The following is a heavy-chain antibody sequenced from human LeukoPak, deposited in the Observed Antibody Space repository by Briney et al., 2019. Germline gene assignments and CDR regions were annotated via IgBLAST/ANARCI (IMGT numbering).Heavy chain of an antibody. CDR3: ARRDNYDY. J-gene: IGHJ4*02. D-gene: IGHD2-15*01. Sequence: PGGSLRLSCAASGFTFSTSAMSWVRQPPGKGLVWVSRINSDGSSTSYADSVKGRFTISRDNAKNTLYLQMNSLRAEDTAVYYCARRDNYDYWGQGTLVTVSS. CDR1: GFTFSTSA. V-gene: IGHV3-74*01. CDR2: INSDGSST.